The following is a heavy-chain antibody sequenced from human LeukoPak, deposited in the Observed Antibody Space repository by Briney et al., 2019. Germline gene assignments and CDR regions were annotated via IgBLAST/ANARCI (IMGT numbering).Heavy chain of an antibody. Sequence: GGSLRLSCAASGFTFSSYAMSWVRQAPGKGLEWVSAISGSGGSTYYADSVKGRSTISRDNSKNTLYLQMNSLRAEDTAVYYCAKSLAGPPGFDYWGQGTLVTVSS. V-gene: IGHV3-23*01. CDR3: AKSLAGPPGFDY. CDR2: ISGSGGST. CDR1: GFTFSSYA. D-gene: IGHD6-19*01. J-gene: IGHJ4*02.